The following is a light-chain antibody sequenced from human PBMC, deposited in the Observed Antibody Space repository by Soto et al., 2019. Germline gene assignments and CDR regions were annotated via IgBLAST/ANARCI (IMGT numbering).Light chain of an antibody. V-gene: IGKV3-20*01. J-gene: IGKJ4*01. CDR3: QQYGSSLLT. CDR1: QSLSSTY. Sequence: IVLTQSPGTLSLSPGERATLSCRASQSLSSTYLVWYQQKAGQAPRLLIYGASSRATGIPDRFSGSGSGTDFTLTISRLEPEDFAVYYCQQYGSSLLTFGGGTKVDIK. CDR2: GAS.